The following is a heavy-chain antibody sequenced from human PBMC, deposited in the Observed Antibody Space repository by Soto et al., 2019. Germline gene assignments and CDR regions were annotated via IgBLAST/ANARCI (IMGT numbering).Heavy chain of an antibody. D-gene: IGHD2-15*01. V-gene: IGHV1-46*01. CDR1: GYTFTSYY. Sequence: ASVKVSCKASGYTFTSYYMHWVRQAPGQGLEWMGIINPSGGSTSYAQKFQGRVTMTRDTSTSTVYMELSSLRSEDTAVYYCAREGSRVVTQDAFDILGQGTMVTVSS. CDR2: INPSGGST. CDR3: AREGSRVVTQDAFDI. J-gene: IGHJ3*02.